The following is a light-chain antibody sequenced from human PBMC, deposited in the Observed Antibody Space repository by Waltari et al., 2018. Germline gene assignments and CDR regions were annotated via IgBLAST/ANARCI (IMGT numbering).Light chain of an antibody. V-gene: IGLV8-61*01. CDR1: SGSVSTSYY. J-gene: IGLJ3*02. CDR3: VLYMGGGIL. Sequence: QTVVTQEPSFSVSPGGTVTPTCGLRSGSVSTSYYPSLYQQTPGQAPRPLIYSTNTRSSGVPDRFSGSSLGNNAALTITGAQADDESDYYCVLYMGGGILFGGGTKLTVL. CDR2: STN.